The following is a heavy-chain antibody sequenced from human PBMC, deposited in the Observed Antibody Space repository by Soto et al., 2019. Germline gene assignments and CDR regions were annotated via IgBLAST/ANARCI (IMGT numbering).Heavy chain of an antibody. D-gene: IGHD2-2*01. V-gene: IGHV2-5*01. CDR1: GFSLSTSGVG. Sequence: QITLKESGPALVNPTQTLTLTCTFSGFSLSTSGVGVAWIRQPPGKALEWLGLIYWNDIKRYSPSLKSRLTITKDTSKDQVVLTMTNMDPVDTATYYCAHTRVPDTLYHWGQGTLVTVSS. J-gene: IGHJ4*02. CDR2: IYWNDIK. CDR3: AHTRVPDTLYH.